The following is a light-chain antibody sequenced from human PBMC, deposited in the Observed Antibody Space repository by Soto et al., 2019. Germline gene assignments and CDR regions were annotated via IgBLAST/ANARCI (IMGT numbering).Light chain of an antibody. Sequence: QSVLTQPPSASGTPGQRVTISCPGSSSNIGSNAVHWYQQLPGAAPKLLIYNDYQRPAGVPDRFSGSKSGTSASLAISGLQSEDEADYYCSSYTSSSTLVFGGGTKLTVL. V-gene: IGLV1-44*01. J-gene: IGLJ3*02. CDR3: SSYTSSSTLV. CDR1: SSNIGSNA. CDR2: NDY.